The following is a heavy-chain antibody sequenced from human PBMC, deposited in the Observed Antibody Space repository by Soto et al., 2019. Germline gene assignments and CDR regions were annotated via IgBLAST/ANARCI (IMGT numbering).Heavy chain of an antibody. CDR3: AKGSNSYRPYYFDF. D-gene: IGHD3-16*02. CDR1: GFTFSSSA. CDR2: ISGSGIGT. J-gene: IGHJ4*02. Sequence: DVQLLESGGGLVQPGGSLRLTCVASGFTFSSSAMRWVRQAPGKGLEWISAISGSGIGTYYADSVKGRFAISRDTSKNPRYLEIDRLSAEDAALYYGAKGSNSYRPYYFDFWGQGSLVTVSS. V-gene: IGHV3-23*01.